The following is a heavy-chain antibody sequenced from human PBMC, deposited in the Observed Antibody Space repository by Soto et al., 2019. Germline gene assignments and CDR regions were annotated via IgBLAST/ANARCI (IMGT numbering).Heavy chain of an antibody. J-gene: IGHJ4*02. CDR3: AKESAEWDQSAVFDY. Sequence: EVQLLESGGGLVQPGGSLRLSCAASGFTVSSNDMSWVRQAPGKGLEWVSAISGSGGSTYYADSVKGRFTISRDNSKNKLYMQMNSLRAEDTAEYNCAKESAEWDQSAVFDYWGQGTLVTVSS. CDR2: ISGSGGST. CDR1: GFTVSSND. V-gene: IGHV3-23*01. D-gene: IGHD1-26*01.